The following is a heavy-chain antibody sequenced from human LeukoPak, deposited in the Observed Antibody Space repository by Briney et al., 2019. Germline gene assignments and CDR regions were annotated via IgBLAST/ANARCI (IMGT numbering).Heavy chain of an antibody. J-gene: IGHJ4*02. Sequence: GGSLRLSCAASGFTFSGSTIHWVRQTSGKGLEWVGRIRNKGNSYATAYAASVKGRFTISRDDSKNTAYLQMNSLKTEDTAVYYCTSRSSTFGGVIDLDYWGQGTLVTVSS. CDR1: GFTFSGST. V-gene: IGHV3-73*01. CDR3: TSRSSTFGGVIDLDY. D-gene: IGHD3-16*02. CDR2: IRNKGNSYAT.